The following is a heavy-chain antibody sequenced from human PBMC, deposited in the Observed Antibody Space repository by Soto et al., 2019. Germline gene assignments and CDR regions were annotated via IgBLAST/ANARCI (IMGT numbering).Heavy chain of an antibody. Sequence: QVQLQESGPGLVKPSQTLSLTCTVSGGSISSGGYYWSWIRQHPGKGLEWIGYIYYSGSTYYNPSLKSRVTISVDPPKNQFSLKLSSVTAADTAVYYCARDVARGGNFDYWGQGTLVTVSS. CDR2: IYYSGST. CDR3: ARDVARGGNFDY. V-gene: IGHV4-31*03. CDR1: GGSISSGGYY. D-gene: IGHD3-16*01. J-gene: IGHJ4*02.